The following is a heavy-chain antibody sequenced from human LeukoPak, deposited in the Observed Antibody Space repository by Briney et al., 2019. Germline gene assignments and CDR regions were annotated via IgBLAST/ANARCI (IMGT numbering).Heavy chain of an antibody. CDR2: IYSGAAT. Sequence: QPGGALRLCCLASGLAVGSNYMSWGRQAPGKGVAQVLLIYSGAATRYAGSATGRFIICRDSSKNTLFLQMNALTVEDAARYYCARRPANWGQGILVTVSS. V-gene: IGHV3-53*01. CDR3: ARRPAN. J-gene: IGHJ4*02. CDR1: GLAVGSNY.